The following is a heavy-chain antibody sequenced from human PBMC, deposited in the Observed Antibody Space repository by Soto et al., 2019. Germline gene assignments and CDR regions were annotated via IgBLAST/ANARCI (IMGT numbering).Heavy chain of an antibody. J-gene: IGHJ4*02. CDR2: ISSAVNT. D-gene: IGHD6-6*01. CDR3: AKQVRDGTSSPYYFDY. V-gene: IGHV3-23*01. CDR1: GFTFSNYA. Sequence: RLSCAGSGFTFSNYAMSWVRQAPGKGLEWVSAISSAVNTYYADSVKGRFTISRDNSKNTLSLRMNSLRAEDTAVYYCAKQVRDGTSSPYYFDYWGQGTLVTVS.